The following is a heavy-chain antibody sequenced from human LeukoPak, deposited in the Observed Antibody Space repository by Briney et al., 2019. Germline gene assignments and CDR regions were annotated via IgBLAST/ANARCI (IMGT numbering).Heavy chain of an antibody. Sequence: PSETLSLTCAVYGGSFSGYYWSWIRQPPGKGLEWIGEINHSGSTNYNPSLKSRVTISVDTSKNQFSLMLCSVTAADTAVYYCARGFRATDYFDYWGQGTLVTVSS. J-gene: IGHJ4*02. CDR1: GGSFSGYY. V-gene: IGHV4-34*01. D-gene: IGHD5-12*01. CDR3: ARGFRATDYFDY. CDR2: INHSGST.